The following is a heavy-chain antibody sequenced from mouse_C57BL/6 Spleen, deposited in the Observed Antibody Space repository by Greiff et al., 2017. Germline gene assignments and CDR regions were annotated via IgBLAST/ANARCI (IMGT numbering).Heavy chain of an antibody. CDR3: ARYGYYGSSYFHWYFDV. V-gene: IGHV7-3*01. CDR2: IRNKANGYTT. D-gene: IGHD1-1*01. CDR1: GFTFTDYY. Sequence: EVKLVESGGGLVQPGGSLSLSCAASGFTFTDYYMSWVRQPPGKALEWLGFIRNKANGYTTEYSASVKGRFTISRDNSQSILYLQMNALRAEDSATYYCARYGYYGSSYFHWYFDVWGTGTTVTVSS. J-gene: IGHJ1*03.